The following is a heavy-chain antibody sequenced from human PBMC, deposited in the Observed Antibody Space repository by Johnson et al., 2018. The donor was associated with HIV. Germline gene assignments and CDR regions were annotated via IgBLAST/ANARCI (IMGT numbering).Heavy chain of an antibody. D-gene: IGHD1-26*01. CDR1: GFSVSSNY. J-gene: IGHJ3*02. V-gene: IGHV3-66*03. CDR3: ARDQGCIVGAVDAFDI. CDR2: IYSGGST. Sequence: VQLVESGGGLIQPGGSLRLACAASGFSVSSNYMSWVRQAPGKGLEWVSVIYSGGSTYYADSVKGRFTISRDSSKNTLYLQMSSLRAEDTAVYYCARDQGCIVGAVDAFDIWGQGTMVTVSS.